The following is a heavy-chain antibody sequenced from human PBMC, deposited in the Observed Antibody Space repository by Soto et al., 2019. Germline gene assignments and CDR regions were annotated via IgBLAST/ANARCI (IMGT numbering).Heavy chain of an antibody. Sequence: ASVKVSCAASGFTFSGSAMHWVRQASGKGLEWVGRIRSKANSYAKAYAASVKGRFTISRDDSKNTAYLQMNSLNTEDTAVYYCTRHGEGASTACTDFDYWGQGTLVTVSS. D-gene: IGHD6-13*01. CDR3: TRHGEGASTACTDFDY. J-gene: IGHJ4*02. V-gene: IGHV3-73*01. CDR1: GFTFSGSA. CDR2: IRSKANSYAK.